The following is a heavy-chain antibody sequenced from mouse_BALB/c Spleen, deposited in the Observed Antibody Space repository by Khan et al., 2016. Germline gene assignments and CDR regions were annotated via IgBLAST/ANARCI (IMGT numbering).Heavy chain of an antibody. V-gene: IGHV1-80*01. J-gene: IGHJ3*01. CDR3: ARGTPFAN. CDR2: IYPGDGDT. CDR1: GFGFSSYW. Sequence: VQLQESGAELVRPGSSVKISCKASGFGFSSYWMNWVKQRPGQGLEWIGQIYPGDGDTNYNGKFKGKATLTADKSSSTAYMQLSSLTSEDSAVYFCARGTPFANWGQGTLVTVSA. D-gene: IGHD2-14*01.